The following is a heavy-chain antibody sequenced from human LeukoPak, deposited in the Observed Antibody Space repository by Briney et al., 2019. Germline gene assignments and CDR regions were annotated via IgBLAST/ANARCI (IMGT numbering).Heavy chain of an antibody. V-gene: IGHV4-59*08. Sequence: SETLSLTCTVSGGSISSYYWSWIRQPAGKGLEWIAIIYHSGSTYYNPSLKSRVTISVDTSKNQFSLNLSSVTAADTAVYYCARVLRGNWNYAHYYYMDVWGKGTTVTVSS. CDR3: ARVLRGNWNYAHYYYMDV. D-gene: IGHD1-7*01. CDR2: IYHSGST. J-gene: IGHJ6*03. CDR1: GGSISSYY.